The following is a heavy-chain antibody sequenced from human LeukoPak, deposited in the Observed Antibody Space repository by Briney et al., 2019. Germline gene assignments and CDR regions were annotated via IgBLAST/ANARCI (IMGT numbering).Heavy chain of an antibody. D-gene: IGHD5-12*01. Sequence: SETLSLTCAVYGGSFSGYYWSWIRQPPGKGLEWIGEINHSGSTNCNPSLKSRVTISVDTSKNQFSLKLSSVTAADTAVYYCARVHSGYEDNFDYWGQGTLVTVSS. CDR1: GGSFSGYY. CDR3: ARVHSGYEDNFDY. V-gene: IGHV4-34*01. CDR2: INHSGST. J-gene: IGHJ4*02.